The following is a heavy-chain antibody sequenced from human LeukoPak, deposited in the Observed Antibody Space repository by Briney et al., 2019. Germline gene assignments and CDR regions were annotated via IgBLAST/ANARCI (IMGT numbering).Heavy chain of an antibody. Sequence: PGRSLRLSCAAPGFTFSSYAMHWVRQAPGKGLEWVAVISYDGSNKYYADSVKGRFTISRDNSKNTLYLQMNSLRAEDTAVYYCARDPGAYFDYWGQGTLVTVSS. CDR2: ISYDGSNK. J-gene: IGHJ4*02. CDR1: GFTFSSYA. V-gene: IGHV3-30-3*01. D-gene: IGHD1-1*01. CDR3: ARDPGAYFDY.